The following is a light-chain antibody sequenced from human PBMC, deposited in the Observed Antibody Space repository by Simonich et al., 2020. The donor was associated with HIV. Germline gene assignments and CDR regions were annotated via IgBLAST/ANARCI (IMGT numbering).Light chain of an antibody. CDR1: QSLLHSNEDNY. Sequence: DIVMTQSPLSLPVTPGEPASISCRSSQSLLHSNEDNYLDWYLQKPGQSPQLLIYLGSNRASGVPDRFSGSGSGTDFTLKISRVEAGDVGVYYCMQALQTPFTFGPGTKVDIK. V-gene: IGKV2-28*01. CDR2: LGS. CDR3: MQALQTPFT. J-gene: IGKJ3*01.